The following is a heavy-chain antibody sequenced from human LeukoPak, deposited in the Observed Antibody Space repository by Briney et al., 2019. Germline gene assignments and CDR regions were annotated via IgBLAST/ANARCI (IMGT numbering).Heavy chain of an antibody. D-gene: IGHD2-2*01. J-gene: IGHJ4*02. Sequence: GGSLRLSCSASGFTFDDYSMHWVRQAPGKRLEWVSLISSNGGATYYGDSVRGRFIISRDNSKSSLYLQMNSLRTEDTALYHCAKDRALGFQLPLHLDDWGQGTLVTVSS. CDR3: AKDRALGFQLPLHLDD. CDR1: GFTFDDYS. CDR2: ISSNGGAT. V-gene: IGHV3-43*01.